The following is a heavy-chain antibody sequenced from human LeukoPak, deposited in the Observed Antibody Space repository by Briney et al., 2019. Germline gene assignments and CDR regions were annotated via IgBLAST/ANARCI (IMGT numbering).Heavy chain of an antibody. Sequence: SQTLSPTCAVYGGSFTAYYWTWIRQPPGRGLEWIGEINHSGSTTYSTSLRGGAPISVDRSANQLSLRLRAVTAANTAVYYCARAGPLIMVAATPSFDNWGPGTLVTVSS. CDR1: GGSFTAYY. J-gene: IGHJ4*02. CDR2: INHSGST. D-gene: IGHD2-15*01. CDR3: ARAGPLIMVAATPSFDN. V-gene: IGHV4-34*01.